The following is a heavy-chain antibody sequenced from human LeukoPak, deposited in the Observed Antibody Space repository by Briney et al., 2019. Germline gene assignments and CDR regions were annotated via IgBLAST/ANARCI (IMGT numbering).Heavy chain of an antibody. CDR1: GFTFDDYA. D-gene: IGHD3-22*01. J-gene: IGHJ4*02. CDR3: AKDIGGYYDSSGFDY. CDR2: ISWNSGSI. Sequence: PGGSLRLSCAASGFTFDDYAMHWVRQAPRKGLEWVSGISWNSGSIGYADSVKGRFTISRDNAKNSLYLQMNSLRAEDMALYYCAKDIGGYYDSSGFDYWGQGTLVTVSS. V-gene: IGHV3-9*03.